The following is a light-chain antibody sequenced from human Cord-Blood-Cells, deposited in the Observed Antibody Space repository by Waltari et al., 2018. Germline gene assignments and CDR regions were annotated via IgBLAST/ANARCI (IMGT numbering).Light chain of an antibody. CDR1: QSVLYSSNNKNY. Sequence: DIVMTQSPDSLAVSLGERATINCKSSQSVLYSSNNKNYLAWYQQKPGQPPKLLIYWASTRESGVPDRFSGSGSGTDFTLTISSPQAEDVAVYYCQQYYSTPTWTFGQGTKVEI. CDR3: QQYYSTPTWT. V-gene: IGKV4-1*01. CDR2: WAS. J-gene: IGKJ1*01.